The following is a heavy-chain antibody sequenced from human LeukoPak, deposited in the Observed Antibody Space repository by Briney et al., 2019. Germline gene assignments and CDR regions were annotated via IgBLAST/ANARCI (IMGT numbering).Heavy chain of an antibody. Sequence: GSLRLSCSAPRFTFSSYGMNWVRQAPGKGLEWVANINQGGSEKYYVDSVKGRFTISRDNAKNSLYLEMNSLRAEDTAVYYCLRENHDSGWSFDYWGQGTLVTVSS. J-gene: IGHJ4*02. D-gene: IGHD3-22*01. CDR2: INQGGSEK. CDR1: RFTFSSYG. CDR3: LRENHDSGWSFDY. V-gene: IGHV3-7*01.